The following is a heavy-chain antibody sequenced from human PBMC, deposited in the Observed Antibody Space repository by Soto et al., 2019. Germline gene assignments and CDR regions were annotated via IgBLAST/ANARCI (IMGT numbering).Heavy chain of an antibody. CDR1: GFTLSNYA. D-gene: IGHD2-2*01. Sequence: PXGSLRLSCAAPGFTLSNYAMTWVRQGPGKGLEWVSAISGSGGSAYYADSVKGRFTISRDNSKNTLYLQMNSLRADDSGVYYCAKDPYSGVLVPVAIGFDPWGPGTLVTVSS. CDR2: ISGSGGSA. V-gene: IGHV3-23*01. J-gene: IGHJ5*02. CDR3: AKDPYSGVLVPVAIGFDP.